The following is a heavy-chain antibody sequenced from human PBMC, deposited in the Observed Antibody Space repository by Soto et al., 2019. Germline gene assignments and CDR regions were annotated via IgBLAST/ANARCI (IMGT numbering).Heavy chain of an antibody. V-gene: IGHV1-18*01. D-gene: IGHD3-10*01. CDR3: ARDRGIYALDY. CDR1: GYTFTSYG. J-gene: IGHJ4*02. Sequence: QVQLVQSGAEVKKPGASVKVSCKASGYTFTSYGVSWVRQAPGQGLAWMGWISANNGNTNYAQKLQGRVTMTTDTATSTAYLDLRRLRSDDSAVYYCARDRGIYALDYWGQGTLVTVSS. CDR2: ISANNGNT.